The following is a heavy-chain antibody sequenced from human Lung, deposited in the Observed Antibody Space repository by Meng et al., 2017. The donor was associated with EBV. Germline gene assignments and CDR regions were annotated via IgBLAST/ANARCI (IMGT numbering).Heavy chain of an antibody. CDR1: GYTFNTYY. CDR2: INPSGGSS. D-gene: IGHD1-26*01. V-gene: IGHV1-46*02. CDR3: ARVSKGGSYRFDP. J-gene: IGHJ5*02. Sequence: QGQMVHSGAEVKKPGASVRVPCKASGYTFNTYYMHWVRQAPGQGLEWMGVINPSGGSSIYAQRFQGRVTMTSDTSTTTVYMDLSSLRSEDTAVYYCARVSKGGSYRFDPWGQGTLVTVSS.